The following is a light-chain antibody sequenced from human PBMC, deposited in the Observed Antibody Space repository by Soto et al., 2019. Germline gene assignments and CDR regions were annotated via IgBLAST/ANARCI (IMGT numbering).Light chain of an antibody. J-gene: IGKJ2*01. CDR2: GAS. V-gene: IGKV3-15*01. Sequence: EIVMTQSPATLAVSPGERAALSCRASQSVSSNFAWYQQKPGQAPRRLIYGASSRATGTPARFSGSGSGTEFTLSISSLQSEDFAVYYCQQYNNWPYTFGLGTKLEMK. CDR1: QSVSSN. CDR3: QQYNNWPYT.